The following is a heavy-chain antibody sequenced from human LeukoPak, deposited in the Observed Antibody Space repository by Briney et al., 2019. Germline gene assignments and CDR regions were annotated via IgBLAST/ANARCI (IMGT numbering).Heavy chain of an antibody. D-gene: IGHD6-13*01. Sequence: GASVKVSCKASGYTFTSYGISWVRQAPGQGLEWMGWISAYNGNTNYAQKLQGRVTMTTDTSTSTAYMELRSLRSDDTAVYYCARAGSTYSSSWPNYYYYGMDVWGQGTTVTVSS. J-gene: IGHJ6*02. CDR3: ARAGSTYSSSWPNYYYYGMDV. V-gene: IGHV1-18*01. CDR2: ISAYNGNT. CDR1: GYTFTSYG.